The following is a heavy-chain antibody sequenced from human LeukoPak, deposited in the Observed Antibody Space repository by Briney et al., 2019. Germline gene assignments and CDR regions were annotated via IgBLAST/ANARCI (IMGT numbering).Heavy chain of an antibody. Sequence: GGSLRLSCVASGFTFTNAWMSWVRQGPGKGLEWVGRIKTKTDGGTTDYAAPVKGRFTISRDDSKNTLYLQMNSLKTEDTAVYYCTTGCSANWYEPDSWGQGTLVTVSS. J-gene: IGHJ4*02. CDR2: IKTKTDGGTT. CDR3: TTGCSANWYEPDS. D-gene: IGHD1-1*01. V-gene: IGHV3-15*01. CDR1: GFTFTNAW.